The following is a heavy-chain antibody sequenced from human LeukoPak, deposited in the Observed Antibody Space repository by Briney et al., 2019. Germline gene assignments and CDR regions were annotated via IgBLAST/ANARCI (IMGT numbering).Heavy chain of an antibody. D-gene: IGHD3-22*01. Sequence: ASVKVSCKASGYTFTSYGISWVRQAPGQGLEWMGWISAYNGSTNYAQKLQGRVTMTTDTSTSTAYMELRSLRSDDTAVYYCAREGQWGYYDSSGYYYLAYWGQGTLVTVSS. CDR2: ISAYNGST. CDR3: AREGQWGYYDSSGYYYLAY. CDR1: GYTFTSYG. J-gene: IGHJ4*02. V-gene: IGHV1-18*01.